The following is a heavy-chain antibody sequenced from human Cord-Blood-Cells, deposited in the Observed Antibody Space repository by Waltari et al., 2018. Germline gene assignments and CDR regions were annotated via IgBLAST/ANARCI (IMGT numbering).Heavy chain of an antibody. CDR3: ARGSTVVNFDY. J-gene: IGHJ4*02. CDR1: GGSISSYY. V-gene: IGHV4-59*01. D-gene: IGHD4-17*01. CDR2: IYYSGST. Sequence: QVQLQESGPGLVKPSETLSLTCTVSGGSISSYYWSWIRQPPGKGLEWIEYIYYSGSTNYNPYLKSRVTISVDTSKNQFSLKLSSVTAADTAVYYCARGSTVVNFDYWGQGTLVTVSS.